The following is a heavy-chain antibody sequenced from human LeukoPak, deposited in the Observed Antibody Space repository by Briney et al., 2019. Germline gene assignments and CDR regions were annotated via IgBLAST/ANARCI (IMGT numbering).Heavy chain of an antibody. V-gene: IGHV1-2*02. CDR1: GYTFTGYY. CDR3: ASGRDGYQMISSFDY. CDR2: INPNSGGT. J-gene: IGHJ4*02. Sequence: EASVKVSCKASGYTFTGYYLRWVRQAPGQGLEWLGWINPNSGGTNYAQKFQGRVTMTRDTSISTAYMELSWLRSDDTAVYYCASGRDGYQMISSFDYWGQGTLVTVSS. D-gene: IGHD2-2*01.